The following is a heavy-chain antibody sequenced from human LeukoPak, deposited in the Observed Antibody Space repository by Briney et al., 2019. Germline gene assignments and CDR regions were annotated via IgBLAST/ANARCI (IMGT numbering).Heavy chain of an antibody. V-gene: IGHV1-3*01. CDR3: TRDQGSIAASGPFDY. Sequence: ASVKVSCKASGYTFTSYAMHWVRQAPGQRLEWMGWINAGNGNTKYSQKFQGRVTMTTDTSTSTAYMELRSLRSDDTAVYFCTRDQGSIAASGPFDYWGQGTLVTVSS. CDR1: GYTFTSYA. J-gene: IGHJ4*02. D-gene: IGHD6-13*01. CDR2: INAGNGNT.